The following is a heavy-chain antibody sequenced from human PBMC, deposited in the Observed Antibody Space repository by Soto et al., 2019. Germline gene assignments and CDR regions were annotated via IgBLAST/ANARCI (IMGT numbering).Heavy chain of an antibody. CDR1: GFTFSTSI. V-gene: IGHV3-21*06. CDR2: ITSSSSHI. Sequence: EEQLVESGGGLVKPGWSLRLSCAASGFTFSTSIMNWVRQAPGTGLEWVSSITSSSSHIFYADSVKGRFTISRDNARNSLYLQMNSLRAEDTAIYYCTTALGRVPTITWGQGTLVTVSS. J-gene: IGHJ4*02. CDR3: TTALGRVPTIT. D-gene: IGHD5-12*01.